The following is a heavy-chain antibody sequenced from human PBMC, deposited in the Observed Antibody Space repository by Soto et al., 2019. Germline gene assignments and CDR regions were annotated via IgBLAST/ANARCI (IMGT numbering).Heavy chain of an antibody. CDR2: IVVGSGNT. CDR3: AAASTMVRGVIIPYYYYGMDV. Sequence: SVEVSWKSSVFTFNSSAVQCVQPARGQRLEWIGWIVVGSGNTNYAQKFQERVTITRDMSTSTAYMELSSLRSEDTAVYYCAAASTMVRGVIIPYYYYGMDVWGQGTMVNSLL. D-gene: IGHD3-10*01. CDR1: VFTFNSSA. J-gene: IGHJ6*02. V-gene: IGHV1-58*01.